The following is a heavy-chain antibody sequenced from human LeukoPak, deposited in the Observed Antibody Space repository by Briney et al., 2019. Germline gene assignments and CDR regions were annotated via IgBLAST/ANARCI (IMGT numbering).Heavy chain of an antibody. D-gene: IGHD1-26*01. V-gene: IGHV4-39*01. Sequence: SEALPLTCTVSGASVSSSSYYWEWIRQPPGKGLEWVGSVFYSGSTNYNPSLKSRITMSVDTSKNQFSLRLNSVTATDTAVYYCATRRSGSHPYYWGQGTLVTVSS. J-gene: IGHJ4*02. CDR2: VFYSGST. CDR3: ATRRSGSHPYY. CDR1: GASVSSSSYY.